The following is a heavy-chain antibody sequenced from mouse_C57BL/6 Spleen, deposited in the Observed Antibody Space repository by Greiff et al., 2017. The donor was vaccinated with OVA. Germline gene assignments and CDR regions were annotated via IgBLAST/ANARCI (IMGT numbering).Heavy chain of an antibody. V-gene: IGHV1-54*01. J-gene: IGHJ2*01. CDR3: ARRSYGSSADY. CDR2: INPGRGGT. Sequence: QVQLQQSGAELVRPGTSVKVSCKASGYAFTNYLIEWVKQRPGQGLEWIGVINPGRGGTNYNEKFKGKATLTADKSSSTAYMQLSSLTSEDSAVYFCARRSYGSSADYWGQGTTLTVSS. CDR1: GYAFTNYL. D-gene: IGHD1-1*01.